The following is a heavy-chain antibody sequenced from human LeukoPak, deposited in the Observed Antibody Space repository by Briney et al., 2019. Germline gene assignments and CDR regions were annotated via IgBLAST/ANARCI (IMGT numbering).Heavy chain of an antibody. Sequence: PGGSLRLSCAASGFPLSSYSMNWVRQAPGKGLEWISYISASGSAIYYVDSVKGRVIVSRDNARNSLFMQMDSPRAEDTAVYYCVRVKGTYFDYWGPGTLVTVSS. CDR1: GFPLSSYS. V-gene: IGHV3-48*01. CDR2: ISASGSAI. D-gene: IGHD1-1*01. J-gene: IGHJ4*02. CDR3: VRVKGTYFDY.